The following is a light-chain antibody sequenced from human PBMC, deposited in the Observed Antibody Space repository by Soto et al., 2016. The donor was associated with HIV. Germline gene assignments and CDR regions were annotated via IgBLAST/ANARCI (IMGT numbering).Light chain of an antibody. V-gene: IGLV3-21*03. Sequence: SYELTQPPSMSVAPGKTARITCGGNNIGTKGVHWYQQKPGQAPVLVVYDDSDRPSGIPERFSGSNSGNTATLTITRVEAGDEADYYCQVWDTTDHYVFGTGTRVTVL. J-gene: IGLJ1*01. CDR1: NIGTKG. CDR3: QVWDTTDHYV. CDR2: DDS.